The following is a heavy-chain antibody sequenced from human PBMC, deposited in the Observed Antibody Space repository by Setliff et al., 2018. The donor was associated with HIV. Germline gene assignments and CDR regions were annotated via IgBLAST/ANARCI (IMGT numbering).Heavy chain of an antibody. D-gene: IGHD6-19*01. CDR1: GYTFINNY. CDR2: INPTGDIT. Sequence: ASVKVSCKVSGYTFINNYIHCVRQAPGQGLEWMGLINPTGDITFYPQKFQARVTMTRDTSTSTVYLELRSLRSEDTALYYCARHYTGGWPLEVFDIWGQGTMVTVSS. CDR3: ARHYTGGWPLEVFDI. J-gene: IGHJ3*02. V-gene: IGHV1-46*01.